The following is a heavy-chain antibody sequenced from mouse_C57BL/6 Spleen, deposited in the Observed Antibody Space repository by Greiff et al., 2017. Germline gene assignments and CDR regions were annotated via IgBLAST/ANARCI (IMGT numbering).Heavy chain of an antibody. Sequence: QVQLQQPGAELVRPGTSVKLSCKASGYTFTSYWMHWVKQRPGQGLEWIGVIDPSDSYTNYNQKFKGKATLTVDTSSSTAYMQLSSLTSEDSAVYYCARETSAYWGQGSLVTVSA. CDR1: GYTFTSYW. CDR3: ARETSAY. V-gene: IGHV1-59*01. J-gene: IGHJ3*01. CDR2: IDPSDSYT.